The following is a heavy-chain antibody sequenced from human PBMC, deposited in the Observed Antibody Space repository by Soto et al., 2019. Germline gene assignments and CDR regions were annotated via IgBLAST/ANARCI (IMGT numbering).Heavy chain of an antibody. J-gene: IGHJ3*02. CDR1: GFTFSSYA. Sequence: EGPLLESGGGLVQPGGSLRISCAASGFTFSSYAMSWVRQVPGKGLEWVSNIGGRGDSTYYGDSVKGQFTISRDNSNNTLYLQMHSLRAEDTAVYYCAKDSEAWNRFGFDIWGQGTIVSVSS. CDR2: IGGRGDST. D-gene: IGHD1-1*01. V-gene: IGHV3-23*01. CDR3: AKDSEAWNRFGFDI.